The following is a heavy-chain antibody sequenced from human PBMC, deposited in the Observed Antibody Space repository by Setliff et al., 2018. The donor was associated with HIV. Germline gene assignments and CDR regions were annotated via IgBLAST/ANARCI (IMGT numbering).Heavy chain of an antibody. CDR1: GASIRSYY. V-gene: IGHV4-59*12. CDR3: ARKQQVRWAWMPSHYNYGLDV. CDR2: LYYSGST. D-gene: IGHD1-1*01. J-gene: IGHJ6*02. Sequence: PSETLSLTCIVSGASIRSYYWAWIRQSPGRGLQYLGHLYYSGSTNYNPSLKSRITMSVDTSKNQFSLRLSSVTAADTAVYYCARKQQVRWAWMPSHYNYGLDVWGPGTTVTVSS.